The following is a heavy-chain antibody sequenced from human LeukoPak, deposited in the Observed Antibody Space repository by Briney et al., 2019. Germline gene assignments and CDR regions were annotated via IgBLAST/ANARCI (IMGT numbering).Heavy chain of an antibody. CDR2: ISSSSSYI. CDR3: ARDQGRWELPADAFDI. J-gene: IGHJ3*02. CDR1: GFTFSSYS. V-gene: IGHV3-21*01. Sequence: PGGSLRLSCAASGFTFSSYSMNWVRQAPGKGLEWVSSISSSSSYIYYADSVKGRFTISRDNAKNSLYLQMNSLRAEDTAVYYCARDQGRWELPADAFDIWGQGTMVTVSS. D-gene: IGHD1-26*01.